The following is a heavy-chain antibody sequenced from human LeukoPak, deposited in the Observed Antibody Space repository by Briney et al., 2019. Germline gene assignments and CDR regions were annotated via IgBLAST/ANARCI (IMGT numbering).Heavy chain of an antibody. J-gene: IGHJ4*02. CDR1: GFTVSSNY. V-gene: IGHV3-53*01. Sequence: GGSLRLSCAASGFTVSSNYMSWVRQAPGKGLEWVSAIYSGGSTYYADSVKGRFTISRDNAKNSLYLQMNSLRAEDTAVYYCARDHVMTMVTTEDCFDYWGQGTLVTVSS. CDR3: ARDHVMTMVTTEDCFDY. CDR2: IYSGGST. D-gene: IGHD4/OR15-4a*01.